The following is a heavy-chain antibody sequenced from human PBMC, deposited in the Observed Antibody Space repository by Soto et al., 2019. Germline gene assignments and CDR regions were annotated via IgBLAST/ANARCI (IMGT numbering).Heavy chain of an antibody. CDR3: ARDNRIAARKTYYYYMDV. V-gene: IGHV3-48*01. Sequence: EVQLVESGGGLVQPGGSLRLSCAASGFTFSSYSMNWVRQAPWKGLEWVSYISSSSSTIYYADSVKGRFTISRDNAKNSLYLQMNSLRAEDTAVYYCARDNRIAARKTYYYYMDVWGKGTTVTVSS. J-gene: IGHJ6*03. D-gene: IGHD6-6*01. CDR2: ISSSSSTI. CDR1: GFTFSSYS.